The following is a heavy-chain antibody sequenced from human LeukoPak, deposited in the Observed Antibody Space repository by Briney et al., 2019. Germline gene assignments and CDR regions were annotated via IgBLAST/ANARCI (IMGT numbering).Heavy chain of an antibody. J-gene: IGHJ2*01. Sequence: GGSLRLSCAASGFTFSSYAMSWVRQAPGKGLEWVSAISGSGGSTYYAGSVKGRFTISRDNSKNTLYLQMNSLRAEDTAVYYCVKDWTGTKPFDLWGRGTLVTVSS. D-gene: IGHD3/OR15-3a*01. CDR1: GFTFSSYA. CDR2: ISGSGGST. CDR3: VKDWTGTKPFDL. V-gene: IGHV3-23*01.